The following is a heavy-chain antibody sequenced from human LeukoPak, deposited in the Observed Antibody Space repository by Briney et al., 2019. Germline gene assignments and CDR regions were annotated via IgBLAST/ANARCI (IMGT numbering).Heavy chain of an antibody. Sequence: PSETLSLTCAVYGGSFSGYYWNWIRQPPGKGLEWIGYISYSGSTNYNPSLKSRVTISVDTSKNQFSLRLSSVTAADTAVYYCARRGNGYSPWDWGQGTLVTVS. V-gene: IGHV4-59*08. J-gene: IGHJ4*02. CDR1: GGSFSGYY. D-gene: IGHD5-18*01. CDR2: ISYSGST. CDR3: ARRGNGYSPWD.